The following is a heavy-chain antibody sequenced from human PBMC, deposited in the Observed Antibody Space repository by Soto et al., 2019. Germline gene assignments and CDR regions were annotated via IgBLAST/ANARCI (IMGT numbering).Heavy chain of an antibody. J-gene: IGHJ3*01. V-gene: IGHV3-48*01. CDR2: ISSSSGTI. Sequence: GGSLRLSCAASRFTFSSHSMNWVRQAPGKGLEWISYISSSSGTIYYADSVKGRFTISRDNAKNSLYLQMNTLRVEDTAVYYCASSEVSGPFDVWGQGTMVTVSS. CDR1: RFTFSSHS. D-gene: IGHD3-10*01. CDR3: ASSEVSGPFDV.